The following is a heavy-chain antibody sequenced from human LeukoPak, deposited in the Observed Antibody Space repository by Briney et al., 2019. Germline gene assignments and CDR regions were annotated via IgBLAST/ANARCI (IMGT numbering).Heavy chain of an antibody. Sequence: ASVKVSCKVSGYTLTELSMHWVRQAPGKGLGWMGGFDPEDGETIYAQKFQGRVTMTEDTSTDTAYMELSSLRSEDTAVYYCATVSDYGGNSVDYWGQGTLVTVSS. CDR2: FDPEDGET. CDR1: GYTLTELS. D-gene: IGHD4-23*01. CDR3: ATVSDYGGNSVDY. J-gene: IGHJ4*02. V-gene: IGHV1-24*01.